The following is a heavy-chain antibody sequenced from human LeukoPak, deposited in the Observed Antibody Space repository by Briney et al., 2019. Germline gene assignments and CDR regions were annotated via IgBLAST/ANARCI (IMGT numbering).Heavy chain of an antibody. D-gene: IGHD2-8*01. J-gene: IGHJ6*03. CDR2: ISSSSSTI. V-gene: IGHV3-48*01. CDR3: ARELRGTKGYYCMDV. Sequence: PGGSLRLSCAASGFTFSSYSMNWVRQAPGKGLEWVSYISSSSSTIYYADSVKGRFTISRDNAKNSLYLQMNSLRAEDTAVYYCARELRGTKGYYCMDVWGKGTTVTVSS. CDR1: GFTFSSYS.